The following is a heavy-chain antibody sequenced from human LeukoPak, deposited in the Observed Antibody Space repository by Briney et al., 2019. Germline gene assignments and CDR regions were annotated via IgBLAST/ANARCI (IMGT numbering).Heavy chain of an antibody. CDR2: ISGSGGSA. CDR1: GFTFSSYA. J-gene: IGHJ4*02. V-gene: IGHV3-23*01. D-gene: IGHD4-17*01. CDR3: ANPYGDYGGVFGY. Sequence: GGSLRLSCAASGFTFSSYAMSWVRQAPGKGLEWVSAISGSGGSAYYADSVKGRFTIPRDNSKNTLYLQMNSLRAEDTAVYYCANPYGDYGGVFGYWGQGTLVTVSS.